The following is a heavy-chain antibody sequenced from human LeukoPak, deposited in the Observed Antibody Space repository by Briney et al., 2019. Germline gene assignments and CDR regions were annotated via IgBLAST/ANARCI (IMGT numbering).Heavy chain of an antibody. J-gene: IGHJ6*02. D-gene: IGHD1-26*01. CDR1: GFTSSDYY. CDR3: ARRAKLAVDV. CDR2: ISSSGSTI. Sequence: GRSLRLSCAASGFTSSDYYMSWICQAPGKGLGWVSYISSSGSTIYYADSVKGRFTISRDNAKNSLYLQMNSLRAEDTAVYYCARRAKLAVDVWGQGTTVTGSS. V-gene: IGHV3-11*01.